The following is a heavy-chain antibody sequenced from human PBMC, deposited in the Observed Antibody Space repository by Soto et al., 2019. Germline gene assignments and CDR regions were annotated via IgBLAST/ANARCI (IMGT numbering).Heavy chain of an antibody. CDR1: GGSISSYY. V-gene: IGHV4-59*01. Sequence: SETLSLTCTVSGGSISSYYWSWIRQPPGKGLEWIGYIYYSGSTNYNPSLKSRVTISVDTSKNQFSLKLSSVTAADTAVYYCARVEAAAGTGSFYYYYYYMDVWGKGTTVTVSS. CDR3: ARVEAAAGTGSFYYYYYYMDV. J-gene: IGHJ6*03. CDR2: IYYSGST. D-gene: IGHD6-13*01.